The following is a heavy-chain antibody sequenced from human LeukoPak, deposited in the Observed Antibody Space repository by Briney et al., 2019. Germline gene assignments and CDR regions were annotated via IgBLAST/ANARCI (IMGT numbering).Heavy chain of an antibody. CDR3: ARDPSTTVTGDFFDY. D-gene: IGHD4-17*01. J-gene: IGHJ4*02. Sequence: ASVKVSCKASGYTFTSYCMHWVRQAPGQGLEWMGIINPSGGSTSYAQKFQGRVTMTRDTSTSTVYMELSSLRSEDTAVYYCARDPSTTVTGDFFDYWGQGTLVTVSS. CDR2: INPSGGST. V-gene: IGHV1-46*01. CDR1: GYTFTSYC.